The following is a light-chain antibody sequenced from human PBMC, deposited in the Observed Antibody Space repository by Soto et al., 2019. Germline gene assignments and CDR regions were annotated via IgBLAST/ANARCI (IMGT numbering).Light chain of an antibody. J-gene: IGKJ1*01. V-gene: IGKV3-15*01. CDR2: GAS. CDR1: QSVSSN. Sequence: EIVMTQSPATLSVSPGERATLSCRASQSVSSNLAWYQQKPGQAPRLLIYGASTRATGIPARFSGSGSGTEFTLTISSLQSEDFATYYCQQFDSYLWTFGQGTKWIS. CDR3: QQFDSYLWT.